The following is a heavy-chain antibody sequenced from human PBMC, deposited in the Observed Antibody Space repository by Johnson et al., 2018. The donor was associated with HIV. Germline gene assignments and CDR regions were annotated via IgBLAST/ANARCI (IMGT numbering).Heavy chain of an antibody. V-gene: IGHV3-13*04. CDR1: GFTFSNYD. D-gene: IGHD4-17*01. CDR3: ARANSYGDYRAKAFDI. Sequence: VQLVASGGGLVKPGGSLRLSCAASGFTFSNYDMHWVRQATGKGLEWVSAIGTAGDTYYPGSVKGRFTISRENAKNSLYLQMNSLRAEDTALYYCARANSYGDYRAKAFDIWGQGTMVTVSS. J-gene: IGHJ3*02. CDR2: IGTAGDT.